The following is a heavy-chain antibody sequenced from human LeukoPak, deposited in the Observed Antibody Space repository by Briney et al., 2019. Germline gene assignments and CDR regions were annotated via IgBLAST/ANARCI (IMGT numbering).Heavy chain of an antibody. Sequence: ASVKVSCKASGGTFSSYAISWVRQAPGQGLEWMGIINPSGGSTSYAQKFQGRVTMTRDTSTSTVYMELSSLRSEDTAVYYCARDAGKAAAGTVYYFDYWGQGTLVTVSS. CDR1: GGTFSSYA. V-gene: IGHV1-46*01. CDR2: INPSGGST. CDR3: ARDAGKAAAGTVYYFDY. J-gene: IGHJ4*02. D-gene: IGHD6-13*01.